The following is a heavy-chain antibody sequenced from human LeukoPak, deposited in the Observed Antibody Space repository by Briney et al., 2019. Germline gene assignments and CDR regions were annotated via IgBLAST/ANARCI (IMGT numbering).Heavy chain of an antibody. CDR1: GGSFSGYY. Sequence: SETLSLTCAVYGGSFSGYYWSWIRQPPGKGLEWIGEINHSGSTNYNPSLKSRVTISVDTSKNQFSLKLSSVTAADTAVYYCARRFDYDGHYFDYWGQGTLVTVSS. CDR3: ARRFDYDGHYFDY. J-gene: IGHJ4*02. D-gene: IGHD3-22*01. V-gene: IGHV4-34*01. CDR2: INHSGST.